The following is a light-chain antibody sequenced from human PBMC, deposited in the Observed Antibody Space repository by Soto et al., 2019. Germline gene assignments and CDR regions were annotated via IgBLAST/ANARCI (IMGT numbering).Light chain of an antibody. J-gene: IGKJ1*01. V-gene: IGKV1-17*01. CDR3: LQHNTYPWT. CDR2: GVS. CDR1: QGIRNE. Sequence: DIQMTPSPSSLSASVGDRVTITCRASQGIRNELGWYQQKPGRAPKRLIYGVSNLQSGVPSRFSGSASGTEFTLTISSLQPEDSATYYCLQHNTYPWTFGQGTKVEVK.